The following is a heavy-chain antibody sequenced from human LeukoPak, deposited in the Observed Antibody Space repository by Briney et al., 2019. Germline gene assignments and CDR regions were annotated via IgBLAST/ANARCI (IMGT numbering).Heavy chain of an antibody. J-gene: IGHJ4*02. Sequence: SETLSLTCTVSGGSISSGDYYWSWIRQPPGKGLEWIGYIYYSGSTYYNPSLKSRVTISVDTSKNQFSLKLSSVTAADTAVYYCARVYYYDNSGYGKDYFDYWGQGTLVTVTS. D-gene: IGHD3-22*01. CDR1: GGSISSGDYY. CDR3: ARVYYYDNSGYGKDYFDY. V-gene: IGHV4-30-4*01. CDR2: IYYSGST.